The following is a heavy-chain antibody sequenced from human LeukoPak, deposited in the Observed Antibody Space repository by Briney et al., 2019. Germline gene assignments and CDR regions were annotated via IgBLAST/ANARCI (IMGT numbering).Heavy chain of an antibody. V-gene: IGHV4-4*07. J-gene: IGHJ3*02. D-gene: IGHD3-22*01. Sequence: SETLSLTCTVSGGSISSYYWSWIRQPAGKGLEWTGRIYTSGSTNYNPSLKSRVTISVDTSKNQFSLKLSSVTAADTAVYYCARARNTYYYDSSGYYYSPDAFDIWGQGTMVTVSS. CDR2: IYTSGST. CDR1: GGSISSYY. CDR3: ARARNTYYYDSSGYYYSPDAFDI.